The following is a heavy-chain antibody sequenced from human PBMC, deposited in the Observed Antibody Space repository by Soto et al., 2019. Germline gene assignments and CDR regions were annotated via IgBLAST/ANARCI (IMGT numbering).Heavy chain of an antibody. CDR1: GGTFSRYA. D-gene: IGHD6-19*01. CDR3: AQTLGLAVSGPGRFDL. V-gene: IGHV1-69*12. J-gene: IGHJ2*01. CDR2: ITPIFGTP. Sequence: QVQLVQSGTEVKKPGSSVKVSCKASGGTFSRYAINWVRQAPGQGLEWMGGITPIFGTPNYAQKFQGRVTITADGSTKTAYMEVRRLRSEDTAVYYCAQTLGLAVSGPGRFDLWGRGTQVTVTS.